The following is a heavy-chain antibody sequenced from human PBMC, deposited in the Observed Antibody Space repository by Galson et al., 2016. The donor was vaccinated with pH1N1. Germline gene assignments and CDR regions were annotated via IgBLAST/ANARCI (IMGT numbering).Heavy chain of an antibody. Sequence: ETLSLTCTVSGGSISSSSYYWGWIRQPPGKGLEWIGSIYYSGSTYYNPSLKSRVTISVDTSKNQFSLKLSSVTAADTAVYFCATVLWFGELGGWFDPWGQGTLVTVSS. J-gene: IGHJ5*02. CDR2: IYYSGST. V-gene: IGHV4-39*01. CDR3: ATVLWFGELGGWFDP. D-gene: IGHD3-10*01. CDR1: GGSISSSSYY.